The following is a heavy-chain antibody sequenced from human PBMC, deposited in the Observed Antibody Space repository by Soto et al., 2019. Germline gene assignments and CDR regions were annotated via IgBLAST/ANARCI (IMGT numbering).Heavy chain of an antibody. V-gene: IGHV3-21*01. CDR3: ARSRSHWLASDS. CDR1: GFSFDYFG. CDR2: ISSSASYI. D-gene: IGHD6-19*01. Sequence: GGSLRLSCEASGFSFDYFGMIWVRQAPGKGLEWVSFISSSASYIYYADSVKGRFTVSRDNAKKSLNLQMNSLRAEDTAVYYCARSRSHWLASDSWGQGTLVTVSS. J-gene: IGHJ4*02.